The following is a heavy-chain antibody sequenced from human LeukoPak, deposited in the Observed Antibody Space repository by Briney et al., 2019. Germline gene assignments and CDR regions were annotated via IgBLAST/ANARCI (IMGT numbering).Heavy chain of an antibody. Sequence: GGSLRLSCAASGFTFSSYWMSWVRQAPGKGLEWVANIKQDGSEKYYVDSVKGRFTISRDNAKNSLYLQMNSLRAEDTAVYYCARVWGITIFGVVMLDAFDIWGQGTMVTVSS. CDR3: ARVWGITIFGVVMLDAFDI. CDR2: IKQDGSEK. D-gene: IGHD3-3*01. V-gene: IGHV3-7*01. CDR1: GFTFSSYW. J-gene: IGHJ3*02.